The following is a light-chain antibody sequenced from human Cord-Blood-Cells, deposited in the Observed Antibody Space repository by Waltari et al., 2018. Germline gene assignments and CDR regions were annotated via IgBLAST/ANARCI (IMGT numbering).Light chain of an antibody. Sequence: EIVLTQSPATLSLSPGERATLSCRASQSVSSYLAWYQQKPGQAPRLLIYDASNRATGIPARFSGSGSGTDFTITIISLEPEDFAVYYCQQRSNWPLTFGGGTKVEIK. CDR1: QSVSSY. CDR2: DAS. J-gene: IGKJ4*01. V-gene: IGKV3-11*01. CDR3: QQRSNWPLT.